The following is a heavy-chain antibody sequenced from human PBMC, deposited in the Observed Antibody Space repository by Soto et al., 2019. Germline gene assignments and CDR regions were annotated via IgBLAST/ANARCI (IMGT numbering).Heavy chain of an antibody. D-gene: IGHD3-22*01. V-gene: IGHV3-23*01. CDR1: GFTFSSYA. Sequence: GGSLRLSCAASGFTFSSYAMSWVRQAPGKGLEWVPAISGSGGSTYYADSVKGRFTISRDNSKNTLYLQMNSLRAEDTAVYYCAKVWPSYDSSGYVDYWGQGTLVTVSS. J-gene: IGHJ4*02. CDR3: AKVWPSYDSSGYVDY. CDR2: ISGSGGST.